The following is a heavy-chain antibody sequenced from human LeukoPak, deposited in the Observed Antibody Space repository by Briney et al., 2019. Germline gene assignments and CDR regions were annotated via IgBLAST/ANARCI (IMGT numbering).Heavy chain of an antibody. V-gene: IGHV1-2*02. CDR1: GYTFSDYY. J-gene: IGHJ6*03. CDR3: ARAGSYGSGSYYYYYYYMDV. Sequence: ASVKVSCKASGYTFSDYYMHWVRQAPGQGLEWMGWINPNSGGTNYAQKFQGRVTMTRDTSISTAYMELSRLRSDDTAVYYCARAGSYGSGSYYYYYYYMDVWGKGTTVTISS. D-gene: IGHD3-10*01. CDR2: INPNSGGT.